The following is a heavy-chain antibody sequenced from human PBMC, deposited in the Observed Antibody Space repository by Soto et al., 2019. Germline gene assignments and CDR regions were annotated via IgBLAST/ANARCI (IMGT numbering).Heavy chain of an antibody. CDR2: ISYSGTT. D-gene: IGHD5-18*01. V-gene: IGHV4-30-4*01. J-gene: IGHJ5*02. Sequence: QVQLQESGPGLVKPSQTLSLTCTVSGDSISSINNYWSWIRQPPGEGLEWIGFISYSGTTSYSPSLKSRVAISLATSKNQFSLSLTFVTAADTAVYYCARGRGYSYGLDPWGQGSLVTVSS. CDR1: GDSISSINNY. CDR3: ARGRGYSYGLDP.